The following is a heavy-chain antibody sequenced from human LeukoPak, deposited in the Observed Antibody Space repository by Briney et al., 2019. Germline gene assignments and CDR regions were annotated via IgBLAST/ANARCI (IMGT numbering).Heavy chain of an antibody. CDR3: ARDRWFTPNDYYYYGMDV. CDR2: IKQDGSEK. Sequence: GGSLRLSCAASGFTFSSYWMSWVRQAPGKGLEWVANIKQDGSEKYYVDSVKSRFTISRDNAKNSLYLQMNSLRAEDTAVYYCARDRWFTPNDYYYYGMDVWGQGTTVTVSS. CDR1: GFTFSSYW. V-gene: IGHV3-7*01. J-gene: IGHJ6*02. D-gene: IGHD3-10*01.